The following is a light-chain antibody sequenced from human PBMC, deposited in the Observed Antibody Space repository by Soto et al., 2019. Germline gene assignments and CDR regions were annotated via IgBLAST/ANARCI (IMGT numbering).Light chain of an antibody. CDR3: CSYAGSSSVV. V-gene: IGLV2-23*01. J-gene: IGLJ2*01. CDR2: EGS. CDR1: SSDAGSYNL. Sequence: QSVLTQPASVSGSPGQSITISCTGTSSDAGSYNLVSWYQQHPGKAPKLMTYEGSKRPSGVSNRFSGSKSGNTASLTISGLQAEDEADYYCCSYAGSSSVVFGGGTKLTVL.